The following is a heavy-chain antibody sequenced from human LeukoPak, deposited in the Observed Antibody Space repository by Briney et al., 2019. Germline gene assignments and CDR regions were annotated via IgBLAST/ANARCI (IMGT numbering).Heavy chain of an antibody. V-gene: IGHV4-34*01. Sequence: PSETLSLTGAVYGGSFSGYYWTWIRQTPEKGLEWIGEMNPSGSTSYNPSLKSRVTISVDTSKNQFSLKLSSVTAADTAVYYCARGRQDVTMIVVVMTAVSYYLDVWGKGTTVTVS. J-gene: IGHJ6*03. CDR3: ARGRQDVTMIVVVMTAVSYYLDV. CDR2: MNPSGST. D-gene: IGHD3-22*01. CDR1: GGSFSGYY.